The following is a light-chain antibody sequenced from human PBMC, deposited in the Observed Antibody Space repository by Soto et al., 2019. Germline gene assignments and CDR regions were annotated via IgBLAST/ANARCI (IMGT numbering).Light chain of an antibody. CDR3: QQYDSPRGT. J-gene: IGKJ1*01. CDR1: QSVSSSY. V-gene: IGKV3-20*01. CDR2: GAS. Sequence: EIVLTQSPGTLSLSPGERATLSCRASQSVSSSYLAWYQQKPGQAPRLLIYGASSRATGIPDRFSDSGSGTNFTLTISRLEPEDFAVYYCQQYDSPRGTFGQGTKVEIK.